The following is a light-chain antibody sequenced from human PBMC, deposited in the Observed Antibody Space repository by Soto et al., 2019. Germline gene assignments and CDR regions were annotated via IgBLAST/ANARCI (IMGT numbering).Light chain of an antibody. V-gene: IGKV3-20*01. CDR1: QLVSSSL. CDR3: QQYDSSPT. Sequence: ESVLTQSPGTLSLSPGERATRSCRASQLVSSSLLAWYQQKPGKAPRLLMYGVSSRATGTPDRLSGSGSGTDFTLTIRRLEPEDFAVYHCQQYDSSPTFGQGTKVDIK. J-gene: IGKJ1*01. CDR2: GVS.